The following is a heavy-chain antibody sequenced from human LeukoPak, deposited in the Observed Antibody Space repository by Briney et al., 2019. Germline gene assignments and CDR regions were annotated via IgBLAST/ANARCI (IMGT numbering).Heavy chain of an antibody. J-gene: IGHJ4*02. V-gene: IGHV4-59*01. CDR2: FYYSGTT. D-gene: IGHD6-13*01. CDR1: GGSMNSCY. Sequence: SETLSLTCSVSGGSMNSCYWTWIRQPPGEGLEWIGYFYYSGTTNYNPSLKSRVTISVDTSKSQVSLMLDSVTAADTAVYYCARGGSSRYYGLFDYWGQGTLVTVSS. CDR3: ARGGSSRYYGLFDY.